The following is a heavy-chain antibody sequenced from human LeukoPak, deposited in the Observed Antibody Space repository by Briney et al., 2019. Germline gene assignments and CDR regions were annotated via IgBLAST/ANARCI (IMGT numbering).Heavy chain of an antibody. CDR3: AKDLRVGYCSSTNCPEAFDI. V-gene: IGHV3-30*02. Sequence: PGGSLRLSCAASGFTFSSYGMHWVRQAPGKGLEWVAFIRYDGSNKYYADSVKGRFTISRDNSKNTLYLQMNSLRAEDTAVYYCAKDLRVGYCSSTNCPEAFDIWGQGTMVTVSS. J-gene: IGHJ3*02. D-gene: IGHD2-2*01. CDR1: GFTFSSYG. CDR2: IRYDGSNK.